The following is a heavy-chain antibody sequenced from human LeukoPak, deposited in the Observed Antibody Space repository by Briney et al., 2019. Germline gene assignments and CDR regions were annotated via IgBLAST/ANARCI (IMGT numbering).Heavy chain of an antibody. J-gene: IGHJ4*02. Sequence: PETLSLTCAVYGGSFSGYYWSWIRQPPGKGLEWIGEINHSGSTNYNPSLKSRVTISVDTSKNQFSLKLSSVTAADTAVYYCARVSYYDSSGNGGAFDYWGQGTLVTVSS. V-gene: IGHV4-34*01. CDR1: GGSFSGYY. D-gene: IGHD3-22*01. CDR3: ARVSYYDSSGNGGAFDY. CDR2: INHSGST.